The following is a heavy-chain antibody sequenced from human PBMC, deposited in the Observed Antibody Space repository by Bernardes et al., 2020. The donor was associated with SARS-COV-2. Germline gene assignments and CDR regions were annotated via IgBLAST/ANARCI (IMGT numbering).Heavy chain of an antibody. Sequence: SGPTLVKPTETLTLTCTVSGFSLTNFGMGVSWIRQSPGKALEWLAHIFSSDKKSYSASLETRLTISKDTSKNQVVLTMTNMDPVDTGTYYCARMVGVYSFFDYWGQGTPVSVSS. CDR2: IFSSDKK. CDR3: ARMVGVYSFFDY. V-gene: IGHV2-26*01. CDR1: GFSLTNFGMG. D-gene: IGHD2-15*01. J-gene: IGHJ4*02.